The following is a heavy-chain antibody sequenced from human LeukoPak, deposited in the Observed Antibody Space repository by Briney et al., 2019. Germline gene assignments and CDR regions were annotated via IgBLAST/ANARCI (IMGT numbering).Heavy chain of an antibody. CDR2: IIPIFGTA. CDR3: ARGPAGDYYDSSGHFDY. CDR1: GGTFSSYA. D-gene: IGHD3-22*01. J-gene: IGHJ4*02. Sequence: GASVKVSCKASGGTFSSYAISWVRQAPGQGLEWMGGIIPIFGTANYAQKFQGRVTIITDESTSTAYMELSSLRSEETAVYYCARGPAGDYYDSSGHFDYWGQGTLVTVSS. V-gene: IGHV1-69*05.